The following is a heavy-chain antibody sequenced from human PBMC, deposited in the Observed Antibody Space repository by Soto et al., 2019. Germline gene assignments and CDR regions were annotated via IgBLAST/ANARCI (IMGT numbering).Heavy chain of an antibody. V-gene: IGHV3-64D*09. D-gene: IGHD3-3*02. CDR2: ISSNGGST. J-gene: IGHJ6*03. Sequence: GGSLRLSCSASGFTFSSYAMHWVRQAPGKGLEYVSAISSNGGSTYYADSVKGRFTISRDNSKNTLYLQMSSLRAEDTAVYYCVKDRQVLAPTIQEYYCYYYMDVWGKGTTVTVSS. CDR3: VKDRQVLAPTIQEYYCYYYMDV. CDR1: GFTFSSYA.